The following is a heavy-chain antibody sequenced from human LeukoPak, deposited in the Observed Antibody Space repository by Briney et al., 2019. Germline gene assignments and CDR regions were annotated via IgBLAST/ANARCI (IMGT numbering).Heavy chain of an antibody. Sequence: KVSCKASGGTFSSYAISWVRQMPGKGLEWMGIIYPGDSDTRYSPSFQGQVTISADKSISTAYLQWSSLKASDTAMYYCARRGDCSGGSCYSSWFDPWGQGTLVTVSS. CDR1: GGTFSSYA. J-gene: IGHJ5*02. V-gene: IGHV5-51*01. CDR3: ARRGDCSGGSCYSSWFDP. D-gene: IGHD2-15*01. CDR2: IYPGDSDT.